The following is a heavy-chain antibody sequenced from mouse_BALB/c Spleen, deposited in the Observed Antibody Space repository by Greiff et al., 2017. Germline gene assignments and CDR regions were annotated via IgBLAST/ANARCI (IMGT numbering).Heavy chain of an antibody. J-gene: IGHJ4*01. CDR2: IWAGGST. CDR1: GFSLTSSG. D-gene: IGHD2-2*01. CDR3: ARDDLLWLRRGVYYAMDY. Sequence: QVQLKESGPGLVAPSQSLSITCTVSGFSLTSSGVHWVRQPPGKGLEWLGVIWAGGSTNYNSALMSRLSISKDNSKSQVFLKMNSLQTDDTAMYYCARDDLLWLRRGVYYAMDYWGQGTSVTVSS. V-gene: IGHV2-9*02.